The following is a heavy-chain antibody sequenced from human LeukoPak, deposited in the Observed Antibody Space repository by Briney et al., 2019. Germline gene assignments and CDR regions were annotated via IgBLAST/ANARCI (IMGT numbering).Heavy chain of an antibody. CDR1: GFTFSSYG. J-gene: IGHJ4*02. Sequence: GGSLRLSCAASGFTFSSYGMHWVRQAPGKGLEWVAFIRYDGSNKYYADSVKGRFTISRDSSKNTLYPQMNSLRAEDTAVYYCAKDQFRDGVVDYWGQGTLVTVSS. V-gene: IGHV3-30*02. CDR2: IRYDGSNK. CDR3: AKDQFRDGVVDY. D-gene: IGHD2-8*01.